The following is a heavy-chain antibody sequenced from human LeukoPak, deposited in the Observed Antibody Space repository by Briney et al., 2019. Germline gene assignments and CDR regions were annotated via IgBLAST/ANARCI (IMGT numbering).Heavy chain of an antibody. J-gene: IGHJ3*02. D-gene: IGHD4-17*01. CDR1: GFTFSNYD. Sequence: PGRSLRLSCAASGFTFSNYDMHWARQAPGKGLEWVAVIWYDGSNQYYADSVKGRFTISRDNSKNTLYLQMSSLRVEDTAVYYCARPPDYGDYVYHAFDIWGQGTMVTVSS. CDR3: ARPPDYGDYVYHAFDI. V-gene: IGHV3-33*01. CDR2: IWYDGSNQ.